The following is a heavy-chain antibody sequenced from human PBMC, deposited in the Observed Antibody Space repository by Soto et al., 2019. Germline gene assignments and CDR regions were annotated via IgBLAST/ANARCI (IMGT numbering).Heavy chain of an antibody. Sequence: QVQLVQSGDEVRKPGSSVKVSCKASGYIFVNYGIAWVRQAPGQGLEWMGWISPYSGNTHYASKVQGRLTRTIATSPSTAYMDLGSMISDDTAVYYGALVDNYVTPTPQDVWGQGTTVTVSS. V-gene: IGHV1-18*01. J-gene: IGHJ6*02. D-gene: IGHD3-16*01. CDR2: ISPYSGNT. CDR3: ALVDNYVTPTPQDV. CDR1: GYIFVNYG.